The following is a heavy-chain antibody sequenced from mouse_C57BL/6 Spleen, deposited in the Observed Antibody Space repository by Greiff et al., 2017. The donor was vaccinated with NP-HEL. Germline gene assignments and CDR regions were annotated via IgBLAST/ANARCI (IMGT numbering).Heavy chain of an antibody. V-gene: IGHV6-3*01. CDR3: TGNGPLAY. CDR1: GFTFSNYW. CDR2: IRLKSDNYAT. Sequence: EVKLEESGGGLVQPGGSMKLSCVASGFTFSNYWMNWVRQSPEKGLEWVAQIRLKSDNYATHYAESVKGRFTISRDDSKSSVYLQMNNLRAEDTGIYYCTGNGPLAYWGQGTLVTVSA. J-gene: IGHJ3*01.